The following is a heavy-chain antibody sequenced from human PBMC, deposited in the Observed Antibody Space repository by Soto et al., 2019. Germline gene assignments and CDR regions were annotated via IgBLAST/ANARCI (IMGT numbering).Heavy chain of an antibody. Sequence: QVQLVQSGAEVKKPGSPVKVSCKASGGTFSSYAISWVRQAPGQGLEWMGGIIPIFGTANYAQKFQGRVTITADESTSTAYMELSSLRSEDTAVYYCARDGVRYSSGWYYYGMDVWGQGTTVTVSS. CDR3: ARDGVRYSSGWYYYGMDV. CDR2: IIPIFGTA. J-gene: IGHJ6*02. D-gene: IGHD6-19*01. V-gene: IGHV1-69*01. CDR1: GGTFSSYA.